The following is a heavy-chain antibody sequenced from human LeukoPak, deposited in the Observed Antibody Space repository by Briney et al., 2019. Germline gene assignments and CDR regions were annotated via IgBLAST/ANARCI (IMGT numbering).Heavy chain of an antibody. CDR2: ISGSGGST. J-gene: IGHJ6*03. CDR1: GFTFSSYG. Sequence: GGSLRLSCAASGFTFSSYGMSWVRQAPGKGLEWVSAISGSGGSTYYADSVKGRFTISRDNSKNTLYLQMNSLRAEDTAVYYCAKAGVQLERRIYYMDVWGKGTTVTISS. V-gene: IGHV3-23*01. CDR3: AKAGVQLERRIYYMDV. D-gene: IGHD1-1*01.